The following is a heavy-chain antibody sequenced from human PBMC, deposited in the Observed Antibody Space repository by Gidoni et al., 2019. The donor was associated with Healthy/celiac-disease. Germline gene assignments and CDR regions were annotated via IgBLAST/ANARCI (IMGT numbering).Heavy chain of an antibody. CDR2: ISYDGSNK. D-gene: IGHD6-13*01. CDR1: GCTVSSYA. V-gene: IGHV3-30*01. J-gene: IGHJ5*02. Sequence: QVQLVESGGGVVQPGRSLRLSCAASGCTVSSYAWHWVRQAPGKGLEWVAVISYDGSNKYYADSVKGRFTISRDNSKNTLYLQMNSLRAEDTAVYYCARDRRRIAAVNWFDPWGQGTLVTVSS. CDR3: ARDRRRIAAVNWFDP.